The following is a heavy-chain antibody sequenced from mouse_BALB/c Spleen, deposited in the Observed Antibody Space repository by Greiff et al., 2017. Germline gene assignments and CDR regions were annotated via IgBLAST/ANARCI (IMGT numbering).Heavy chain of an antibody. V-gene: IGHV5-17*02. CDR3: ARGGDWDGLDY. D-gene: IGHD4-1*01. CDR1: GFTFSSFG. CDR2: ISSGSSTI. J-gene: IGHJ2*01. Sequence: DVHLVESGGGLVQPGGSRKLSCAASGFTFSSFGMHWVRQAPEKGLEWVAYISSGSSTIYYADTVKGRFTISRDNPKNTLFLQMTSLRSEDTAMYYCARGGDWDGLDYWGQGTTLTVSS.